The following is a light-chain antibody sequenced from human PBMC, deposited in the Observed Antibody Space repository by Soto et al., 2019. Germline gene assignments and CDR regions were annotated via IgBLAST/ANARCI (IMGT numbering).Light chain of an antibody. CDR3: QQYNSYSPKWT. J-gene: IGKJ1*01. CDR1: QSISSW. V-gene: IGKV1-5*01. CDR2: DAS. Sequence: DIQMTQSPPTLSASVGDRVTITCRASQSISSWLAWYQQKPGKAPKLLIYDASSLESGVPSRFSGSGSGTEFTLTISSLQPDDFATYYCQQYNSYSPKWTFGQGTKV.